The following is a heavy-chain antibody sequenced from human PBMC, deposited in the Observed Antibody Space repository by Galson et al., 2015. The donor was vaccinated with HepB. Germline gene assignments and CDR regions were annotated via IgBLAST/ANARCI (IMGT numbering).Heavy chain of an antibody. Sequence: SVKVSCKASGYIFTGYYIHWVQQAPGQGLEWMGRINPNSGGTDYAKKFQGRVTMTRDTSISTAYMELSSLTSDDTAVYYCARGGSSWYVWGDDYWGQGTLVTVSS. CDR2: INPNSGGT. D-gene: IGHD6-13*01. J-gene: IGHJ4*02. V-gene: IGHV1-2*06. CDR3: ARGGSSWYVWGDDY. CDR1: GYIFTGYY.